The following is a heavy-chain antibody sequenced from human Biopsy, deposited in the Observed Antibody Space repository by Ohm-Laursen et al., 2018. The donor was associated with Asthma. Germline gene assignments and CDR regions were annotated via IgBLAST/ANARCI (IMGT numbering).Heavy chain of an antibody. D-gene: IGHD1-1*01. V-gene: IGHV3-30*01. CDR3: VRDGTDDAFDI. CDR1: GFSFSNFA. J-gene: IGHJ3*02. Sequence: SLRLSCAASGFSFSNFAIHWVRQAPGKGLEWVGVISKDASTQDYADSVKGRFTMARDNSKNTLDLQMNSLREEDTSVYYCVRDGTDDAFDIWGQGTVVSVSS. CDR2: ISKDASTQ.